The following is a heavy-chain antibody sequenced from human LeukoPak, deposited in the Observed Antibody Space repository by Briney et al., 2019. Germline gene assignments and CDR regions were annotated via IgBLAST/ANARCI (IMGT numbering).Heavy chain of an antibody. Sequence: SETLSLTCAVSGYSISSGYYWGWIRQPPGKGLEWIGSIYHSGSTYYNPSLKSRVTISVDTSKNQFSLKLSSVTAADTAVYYCASTGTTALFDYWRQGTLVTVSS. CDR2: IYHSGST. V-gene: IGHV4-38-2*01. CDR3: ASTGTTALFDY. J-gene: IGHJ4*02. D-gene: IGHD1-7*01. CDR1: GYSISSGYY.